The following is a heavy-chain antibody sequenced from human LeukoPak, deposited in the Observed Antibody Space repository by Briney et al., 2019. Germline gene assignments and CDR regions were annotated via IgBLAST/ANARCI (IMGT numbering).Heavy chain of an antibody. CDR1: GYTFTGYY. CDR2: INPNSGGT. D-gene: IGHD6-19*01. Sequence: ASVKVSCKASGYTFTGYYMHWVRQAPGQGLEWMGWINPNSGGTNYAQKFQGRVTMTRDTSISTAYMELSRLRSDDTAVYYCARDSSGWYYFDYWGQGILVTVSS. J-gene: IGHJ4*02. CDR3: ARDSSGWYYFDY. V-gene: IGHV1-2*02.